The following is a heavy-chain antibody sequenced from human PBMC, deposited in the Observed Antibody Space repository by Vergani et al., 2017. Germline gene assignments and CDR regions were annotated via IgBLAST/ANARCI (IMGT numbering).Heavy chain of an antibody. Sequence: QLPLQESGPGLVKPSATLSLTCSVSGASIRSSYYYWGWIRQPPGKGLGWIASIYYSGVTSYNPSLKSRVTISVDTSTNQFSLKLSSVTAADTAVYFCARHSTVEWLVKLGWIDPWGQGILVIVSS. CDR2: IYYSGVT. D-gene: IGHD6-19*01. J-gene: IGHJ5*02. V-gene: IGHV4-39*01. CDR3: ARHSTVEWLVKLGWIDP. CDR1: GASIRSSYYY.